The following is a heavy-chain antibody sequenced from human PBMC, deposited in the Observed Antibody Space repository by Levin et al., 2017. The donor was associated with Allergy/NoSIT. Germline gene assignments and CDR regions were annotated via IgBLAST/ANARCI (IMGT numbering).Heavy chain of an antibody. CDR3: ARDECAWFGECYGPDV. J-gene: IGHJ6*02. Sequence: SETLSLTCTVSGASISRGSYYWTWIRQLPGTGLEWIGFIPHSGSASYNPSLRSRLTLSLDTSKNQFSLKLASVTVADTAVYYCARDECAWFGECYGPDVWGQGTTVIVSS. V-gene: IGHV4-31*03. CDR1: GASISRGSYY. CDR2: IPHSGSA. D-gene: IGHD3-10*01.